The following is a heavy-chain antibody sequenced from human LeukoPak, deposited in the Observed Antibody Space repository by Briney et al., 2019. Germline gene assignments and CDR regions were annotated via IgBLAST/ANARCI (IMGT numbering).Heavy chain of an antibody. Sequence: ASVTVSCKSSGFTFTDHYIHWVRQGPGQGLEWMGYIGPHSTFTSSPQKFQGRVTMTRDTSMTTAYMELTRLTSDDTAVYYCVREGEGPLSKDFDYWGQGTLVTVSS. CDR3: VREGEGPLSKDFDY. CDR2: IGPHSTFT. CDR1: GFTFTDHY. D-gene: IGHD2/OR15-2a*01. J-gene: IGHJ4*02. V-gene: IGHV1-2*02.